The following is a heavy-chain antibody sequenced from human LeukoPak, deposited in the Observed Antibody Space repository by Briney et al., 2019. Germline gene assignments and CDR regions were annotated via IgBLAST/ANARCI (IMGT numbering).Heavy chain of an antibody. D-gene: IGHD4-23*01. Sequence: GESLKRSCNGSAYRFTSYCIAWVGHMPGKGLEWMGFIFPGDSNTRYSPSFQGQVTISADKSISTAYLQWSSLKASDTAIYYCARLNPLYGGTPNYFDYWGQGTLVTVSS. V-gene: IGHV5-51*01. J-gene: IGHJ4*02. CDR3: ARLNPLYGGTPNYFDY. CDR2: IFPGDSNT. CDR1: AYRFTSYC.